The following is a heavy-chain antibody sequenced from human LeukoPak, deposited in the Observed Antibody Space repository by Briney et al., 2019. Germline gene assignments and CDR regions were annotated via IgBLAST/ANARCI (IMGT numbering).Heavy chain of an antibody. V-gene: IGHV3-11*01. Sequence: GGSLRLSCAASGFTFSDYYMSWIRQAPGKGLEWVSYISSSGSTIYYADSVKGRFTISRDNAKNSLYLQMNSLRAEDTAVYYCARGARLGIVATFFDYWGQGTLVTVSS. J-gene: IGHJ4*02. CDR1: GFTFSDYY. CDR2: ISSSGSTI. CDR3: ARGARLGIVATFFDY. D-gene: IGHD5-12*01.